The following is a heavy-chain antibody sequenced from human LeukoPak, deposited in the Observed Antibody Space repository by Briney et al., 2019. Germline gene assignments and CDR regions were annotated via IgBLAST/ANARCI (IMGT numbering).Heavy chain of an antibody. CDR2: INPSGGST. Sequence: ASVKVSCKASGYTFTSYYMHWVRQAPGQGLEWMGIINPSGGSTSYAQKFQGRVTMTRDMSTSTVYMELSSLRSEDTAVYYCARDWASGGATTVRAFDIWGQGTMVTVSS. CDR1: GYTFTSYY. CDR3: ARDWASGGATTVRAFDI. V-gene: IGHV1-46*01. D-gene: IGHD1-26*01. J-gene: IGHJ3*02.